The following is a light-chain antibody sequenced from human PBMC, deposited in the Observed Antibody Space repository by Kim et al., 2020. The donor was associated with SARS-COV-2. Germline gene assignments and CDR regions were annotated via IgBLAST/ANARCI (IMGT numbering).Light chain of an antibody. CDR1: QSVSSSS. Sequence: EIVLTQSPGTLSLSPGERATLSCRASQSVSSSSLAWHQQKPGQAPRLLIYGVSNRATGIPDRFSGSGSGTDFTLTISRLEPEDSAVYYCHHYGSSPHTFGQGTKLEI. J-gene: IGKJ2*01. CDR2: GVS. CDR3: HHYGSSPHT. V-gene: IGKV3-20*01.